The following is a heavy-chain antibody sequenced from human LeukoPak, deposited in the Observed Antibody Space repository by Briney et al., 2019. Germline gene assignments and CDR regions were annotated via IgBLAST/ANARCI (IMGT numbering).Heavy chain of an antibody. Sequence: ASVKVSCKASGFTFTSYGICWVRQAPGQGLEWMGWISAYNGNTNYAQKLQGRVTMTTDTSTSTAYMELRSLRSDDTAVYYCARERRRWLQFGGIDYWGQGTLVTVSS. CDR2: ISAYNGNT. CDR3: ARERRRWLQFGGIDY. CDR1: GFTFTSYG. D-gene: IGHD5-24*01. V-gene: IGHV1-18*01. J-gene: IGHJ4*02.